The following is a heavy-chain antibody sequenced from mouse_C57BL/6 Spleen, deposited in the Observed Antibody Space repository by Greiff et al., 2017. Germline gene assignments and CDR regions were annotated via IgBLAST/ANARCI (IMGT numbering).Heavy chain of an antibody. CDR1: GYTFTSYW. Sequence: QVQLQQPGAELVMPGASVKLSCKASGYTFTSYWMHWVKQRPGQGLEWIGEIDPSDSYTNYNQKFKGKSTLTVDKSSSTAYMQLISLTSEDSAVYYCARRSITTVVATDYWGQGTTLTVSS. V-gene: IGHV1-69*01. D-gene: IGHD1-1*01. CDR3: ARRSITTVVATDY. J-gene: IGHJ2*01. CDR2: IDPSDSYT.